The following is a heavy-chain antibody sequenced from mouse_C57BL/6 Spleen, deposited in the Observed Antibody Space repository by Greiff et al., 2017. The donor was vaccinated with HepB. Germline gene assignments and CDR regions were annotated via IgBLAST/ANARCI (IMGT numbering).Heavy chain of an antibody. Sequence: QVQLKESGAELARPGASVKLSCKASGYTFTSYGISWVKQRTGQGLEWIGEIYPRSGNTYYNEKFKGKATLTADKSSSTAYMELRSLTSEDSAVYFCARSNYYGSSYDYAMDYWGQGTSVTVSS. D-gene: IGHD1-1*01. CDR1: GYTFTSYG. CDR3: ARSNYYGSSYDYAMDY. J-gene: IGHJ4*01. V-gene: IGHV1-81*01. CDR2: IYPRSGNT.